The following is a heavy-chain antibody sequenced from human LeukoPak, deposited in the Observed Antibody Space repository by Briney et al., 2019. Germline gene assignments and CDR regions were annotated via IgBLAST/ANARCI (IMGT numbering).Heavy chain of an antibody. J-gene: IGHJ4*02. V-gene: IGHV1-46*01. CDR2: INPSGGST. CDR3: ARGTYTVVAATPAFDY. CDR1: GYTFTSYY. D-gene: IGHD2-15*01. Sequence: GASVKVSCKASGYTFTSYYMHWVRQAPGQGLEWMGIINPSGGSTSYAQKFQGRVTVTRDTSTSTVYMELSSLRSEDTAVYYCARGTYTVVAATPAFDYWGQGTLVTVSS.